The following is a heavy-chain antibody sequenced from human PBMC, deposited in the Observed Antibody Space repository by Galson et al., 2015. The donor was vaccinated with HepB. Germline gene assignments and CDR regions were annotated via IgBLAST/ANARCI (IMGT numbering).Heavy chain of an antibody. CDR3: ASPSSWYGVYFQH. CDR2: IIPIFGTA. J-gene: IGHJ1*01. D-gene: IGHD6-13*01. Sequence: SVKVSCKASGGTFSSYAISWVRQAPGQGLEWMGGIIPIFGTANYAQKFQGRVTITADESTSTAYMELSSLRSEDTAVYYCASPSSWYGVYFQHWGQGTLVTVSS. V-gene: IGHV1-69*13. CDR1: GGTFSSYA.